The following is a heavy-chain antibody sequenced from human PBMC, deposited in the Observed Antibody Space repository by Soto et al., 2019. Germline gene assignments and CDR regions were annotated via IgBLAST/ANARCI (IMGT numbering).Heavy chain of an antibody. D-gene: IGHD4-17*01. Sequence: QVQLVESGGGVVQPGRSLRLSCAASGFTFSSYGMHWVRQAPGKGLEWVAVIWYDGSNKYYADSVKGRFTISRDNSKNTLYLQMNSLRAEDTAVYYCARDGGYGDITEPSYGMDVWGQGTTVTVSS. CDR3: ARDGGYGDITEPSYGMDV. J-gene: IGHJ6*02. CDR2: IWYDGSNK. CDR1: GFTFSSYG. V-gene: IGHV3-33*01.